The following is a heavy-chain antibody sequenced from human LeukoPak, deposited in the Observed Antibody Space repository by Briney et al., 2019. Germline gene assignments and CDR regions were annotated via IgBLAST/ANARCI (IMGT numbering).Heavy chain of an antibody. Sequence: ASVKVSCKASGGTFSSYAISWVRQAPGQGLEWVGGIIPIFGTANYAQKFQGRVTITVDESTSTAYMELSSLRSEDTAVYYCARTIFGVVPRRDYYYYYYMDVWGKGTTVTVSS. CDR3: ARTIFGVVPRRDYYYYYYMDV. D-gene: IGHD3-3*01. CDR2: IIPIFGTA. CDR1: GGTFSSYA. V-gene: IGHV1-69*01. J-gene: IGHJ6*03.